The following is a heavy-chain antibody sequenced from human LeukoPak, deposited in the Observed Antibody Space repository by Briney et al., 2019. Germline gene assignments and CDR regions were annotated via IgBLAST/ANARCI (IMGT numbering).Heavy chain of an antibody. CDR2: IYHSGST. J-gene: IGHJ3*02. CDR1: GYSISSGYY. CDR3: AKSRYSGYDSGGSDAFDI. V-gene: IGHV4-38-2*02. Sequence: SETLSLTCTVSGYSISSGYYWGWIRQPPGKGLEWIGSIYHSGSTYYNPSLKSRVTISVDTSKNQFSLKLSSVTTADTAVYYCAKSRYSGYDSGGSDAFDIWGQGTMVTVSS. D-gene: IGHD5-12*01.